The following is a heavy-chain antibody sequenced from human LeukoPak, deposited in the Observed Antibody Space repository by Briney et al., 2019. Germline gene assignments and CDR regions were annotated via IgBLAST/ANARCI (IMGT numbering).Heavy chain of an antibody. J-gene: IGHJ6*03. CDR2: ISSSGSTI. CDR3: AREGYSSSRTGYYYYYMDV. Sequence: PGGSLRLSCAASGFTFSSYEMNWVRQAPGKGLEWVSYISSSGSTIYYADSVKGRFTISRDNAKNSLYLQMNSLRAEDTAVYYCAREGYSSSRTGYYYYYMDVWGKGTTVTISS. V-gene: IGHV3-48*03. CDR1: GFTFSSYE. D-gene: IGHD6-13*01.